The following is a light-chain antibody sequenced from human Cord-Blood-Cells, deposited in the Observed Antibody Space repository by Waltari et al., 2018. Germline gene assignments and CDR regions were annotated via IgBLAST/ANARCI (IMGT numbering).Light chain of an antibody. CDR2: DAS. J-gene: IGKJ2*01. Sequence: DIQMTQSPSSLSASVGDRVTISCPASQDISNYLNWYQQKPGKAPKLRIYDASKLETGVPSRFSGSGSGTDFTFTISSLQPEDIATYYCQQYDNLPYTFGQGTKLEIK. CDR3: QQYDNLPYT. CDR1: QDISNY. V-gene: IGKV1-33*01.